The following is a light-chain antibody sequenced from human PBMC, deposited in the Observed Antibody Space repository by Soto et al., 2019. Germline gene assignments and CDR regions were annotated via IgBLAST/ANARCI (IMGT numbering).Light chain of an antibody. CDR1: SSDVGSYNL. Sequence: QSALTQPASVSGSPGQSITISCTGTSSDVGSYNLVSWYQQHPGKAPKLMIYEGTTRPSGVSNRFSGSKSGNTASLTITGLQADDEADYYCSSYTHSSSLVFGGGTKLTVL. CDR3: SSYTHSSSLV. CDR2: EGT. J-gene: IGLJ3*02. V-gene: IGLV2-14*02.